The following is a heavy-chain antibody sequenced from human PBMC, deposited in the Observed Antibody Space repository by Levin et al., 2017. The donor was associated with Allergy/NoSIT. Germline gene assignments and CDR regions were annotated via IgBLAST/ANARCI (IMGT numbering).Heavy chain of an antibody. CDR3: AKGTDLLDWYFDL. CDR1: GLIFSNYG. D-gene: IGHD3-3*01. CDR2: ISYDGSSK. J-gene: IGHJ2*01. V-gene: IGHV3-30*18. Sequence: QTGGSLRLSCAASGLIFSNYGMHWVRQAPGKGLEWLAVISYDGSSKYYSDSVKGRFTISRDDSKKTVYLQMKSLRPEDTAVYYCAKGTDLLDWYFDLWGRGTLVTVSS.